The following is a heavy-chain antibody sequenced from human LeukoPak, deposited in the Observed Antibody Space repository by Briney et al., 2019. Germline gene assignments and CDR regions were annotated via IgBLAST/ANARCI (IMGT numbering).Heavy chain of an antibody. CDR2: IIPILGIA. Sequence: ASLKVSCKASRGTFSSYAISWVRQTPGQGLEWMGRIIPILGIANYAQKFQGRVTITAEKSTSTAYMELSSLRSEDTAVYYCARGNGGYDLKIDYWGQGTLVTVSS. J-gene: IGHJ4*02. V-gene: IGHV1-69*04. D-gene: IGHD5-12*01. CDR1: RGTFSSYA. CDR3: ARGNGGYDLKIDY.